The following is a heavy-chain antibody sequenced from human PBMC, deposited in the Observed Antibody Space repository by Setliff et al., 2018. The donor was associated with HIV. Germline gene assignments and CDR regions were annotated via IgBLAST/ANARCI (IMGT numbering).Heavy chain of an antibody. CDR3: ARNDAFDI. Sequence: PSETLSLTCTVSGGSISSNNYFWGWIRQPPEKGLEWIGSIYYSGSTYYNPSLKSRVTISIDTSRNQFSLKLTSVTAADTAVYYCARNDAFDIWGQGTLVTVSS. CDR2: IYYSGST. CDR1: GGSISSNNYF. V-gene: IGHV4-39*01. J-gene: IGHJ3*02.